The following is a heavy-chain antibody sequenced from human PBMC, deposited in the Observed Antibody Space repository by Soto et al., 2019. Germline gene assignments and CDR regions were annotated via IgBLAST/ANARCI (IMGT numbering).Heavy chain of an antibody. V-gene: IGHV4-34*01. CDR1: GGCFSCYY. D-gene: IGHD3-22*01. CDR3: ARVYYYDSSAPFDY. CDR2: INHSGST. J-gene: IGHJ4*02. Sequence: SETMSLTCAVYGGCFSCYYWSGIRQPPGKGLEWIGEINHSGSTNYNPSLKSRVTISVDTSKNQFSLKLSSVTAADTAVYYCARVYYYDSSAPFDYWGQGTLVTVSS.